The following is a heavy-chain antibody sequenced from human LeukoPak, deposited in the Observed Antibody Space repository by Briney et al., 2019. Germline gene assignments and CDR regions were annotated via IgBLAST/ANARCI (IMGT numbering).Heavy chain of an antibody. CDR1: GYTLTELS. J-gene: IGHJ4*02. CDR2: FDPEDGET. Sequence: GASVRVSCKVSGYTLTELSMHWVRQAPGKGLEWMGGFDPEDGETIYAQKFQGRVTMTEDTSTDTAYMELSSLRSEDTAVYYCAGGYYYDSRRGHDYWGQGTLVTVSS. CDR3: AGGYYYDSRRGHDY. D-gene: IGHD3-22*01. V-gene: IGHV1-24*01.